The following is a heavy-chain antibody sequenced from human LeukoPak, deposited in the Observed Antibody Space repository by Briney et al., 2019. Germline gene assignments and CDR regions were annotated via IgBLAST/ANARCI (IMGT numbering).Heavy chain of an antibody. Sequence: ASVKVSCKTSGYIFNNCGITWVRQAPGQGLEWMGWISAFNGNTVYTQKVQGRLTLTTDTSTSTAFMELRNLKSDDTGIYYCTRDRVGGDLTGESLYWGRGTLVTVS. CDR2: ISAFNGNT. CDR3: TRDRVGGDLTGESLY. CDR1: GYIFNNCG. D-gene: IGHD1-14*01. J-gene: IGHJ4*02. V-gene: IGHV1-18*01.